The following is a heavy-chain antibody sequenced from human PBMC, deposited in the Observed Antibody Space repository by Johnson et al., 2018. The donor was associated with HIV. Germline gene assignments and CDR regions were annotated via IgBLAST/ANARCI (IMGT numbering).Heavy chain of an antibody. J-gene: IGHJ3*01. CDR1: GFTVSSNY. CDR2: IYSGGST. Sequence: VQLVESGGGLVQRGGSLRLSCAASGFTVSSNYMTWVRQAPGKGLEWVSVIYSGGSTDYADSVKGRFTISRDHSENTLYLQMNSLRPEDTAVYFCARDGKYSSIGPDAFDVWGQGTMVAVSS. D-gene: IGHD6-13*01. V-gene: IGHV3-66*02. CDR3: ARDGKYSSIGPDAFDV.